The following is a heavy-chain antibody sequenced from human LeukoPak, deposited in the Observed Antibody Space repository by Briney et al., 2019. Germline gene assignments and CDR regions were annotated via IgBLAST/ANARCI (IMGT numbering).Heavy chain of an antibody. CDR3: ARRWYAGGRFDY. V-gene: IGHV3-48*01. J-gene: IGHJ4*02. D-gene: IGHD5-24*01. Sequence: GSLRLSCAASGFTFSSYSMTWVRQAPGKGLEWVSYISSSPSTIYYADSVKGRFTISRDNAQNSLYLQMNSLRAEDTAVYYCARRWYAGGRFDYWGQGTLVTVSS. CDR2: ISSSPSTI. CDR1: GFTFSSYS.